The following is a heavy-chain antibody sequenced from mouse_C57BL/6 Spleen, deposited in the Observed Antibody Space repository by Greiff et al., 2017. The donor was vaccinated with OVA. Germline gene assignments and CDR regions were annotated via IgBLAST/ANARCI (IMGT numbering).Heavy chain of an antibody. Sequence: QVQLKQPGAELVKPGASVKMSCKASGYTFTSYWITWVKQRPGQGLEWIGDIYPGSGSTNYNEKFKSKATLTVDTSSSTAYMQLRSLTSEDAAVYYRAREGYERAMDYWGQGTSVTVAS. J-gene: IGHJ4*01. V-gene: IGHV1-55*01. D-gene: IGHD2-10*02. CDR3: AREGYERAMDY. CDR2: IYPGSGST. CDR1: GYTFTSYW.